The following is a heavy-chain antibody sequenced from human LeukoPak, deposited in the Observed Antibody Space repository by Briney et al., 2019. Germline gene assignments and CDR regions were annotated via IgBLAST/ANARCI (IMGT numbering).Heavy chain of an antibody. D-gene: IGHD5-12*01. V-gene: IGHV3-23*01. CDR3: ATSGGYSGCGLFDY. Sequence: GGSLRLSCAASGFTFSSYAMSWVRQAPGKGLEWVSAISGSGGSTYYADSVKGRFTISGDNSKNTLYLQMNSLRAEDTAVYYCATSGGYSGCGLFDYWGQGTLVTVSS. CDR2: ISGSGGST. CDR1: GFTFSSYA. J-gene: IGHJ4*02.